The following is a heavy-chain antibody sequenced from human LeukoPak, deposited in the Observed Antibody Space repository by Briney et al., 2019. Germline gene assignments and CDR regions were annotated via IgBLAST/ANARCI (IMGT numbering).Heavy chain of an antibody. CDR1: GGSISSYY. V-gene: IGHV4-59*01. J-gene: IGHJ3*02. D-gene: IGHD5-18*01. Sequence: KASETLSLTCTVPGGSISSYYWSWIRQPPGKRLEWIGYIYYSGSTSYNPSLKSRVTISVDTSKNQISLKLSSVTAADTAVYYCARDLGVMVRAFDIWGQGTMVTVSS. CDR2: IYYSGST. CDR3: ARDLGVMVRAFDI.